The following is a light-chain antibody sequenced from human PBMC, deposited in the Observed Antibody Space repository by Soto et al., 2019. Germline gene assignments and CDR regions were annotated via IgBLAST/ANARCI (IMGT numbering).Light chain of an antibody. Sequence: EIVLTQSPGTLSLSPGERATLSCRASQSVSSSYLAWYQQKPGQAPRLLIYGASSRATGIPDRFSGSGSGTNFPLTISGLEPEDFAVYYCQQYGSSPYTFGQGPKLEIK. CDR3: QQYGSSPYT. J-gene: IGKJ2*01. CDR1: QSVSSSY. CDR2: GAS. V-gene: IGKV3-20*01.